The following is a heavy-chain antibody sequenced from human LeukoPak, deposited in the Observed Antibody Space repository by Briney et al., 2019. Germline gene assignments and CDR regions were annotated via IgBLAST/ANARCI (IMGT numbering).Heavy chain of an antibody. V-gene: IGHV4-34*01. CDR3: ARGLRYFDWLLGY. Sequence: ETLSLTCAVYGGSFSGYYWSWIRQPPGKGLEWIGEINHSGSTNYNPSLKSRVTISVDTSKNQFSLKLSSVTAADTAVYYCARGLRYFDWLLGYWGQGTLVTVSS. CDR2: INHSGST. D-gene: IGHD3-9*01. CDR1: GGSFSGYY. J-gene: IGHJ4*02.